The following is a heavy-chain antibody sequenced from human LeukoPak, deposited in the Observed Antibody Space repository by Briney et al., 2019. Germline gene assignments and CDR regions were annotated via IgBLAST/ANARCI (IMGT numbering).Heavy chain of an antibody. J-gene: IGHJ4*02. V-gene: IGHV1-3*01. CDR2: INAASGNT. CDR3: ARDVRSSGWYHGDY. CDR1: GYTFTSYA. Sequence: ASVKVSCKASGYTFTSYAIHWMRQAPGQRLEWMGWINAASGNTKYSQKFQGRVTMTRDTSTSTVYMELSSLRSEDTAVYYCARDVRSSGWYHGDYWGQGTLVTVSS. D-gene: IGHD6-19*01.